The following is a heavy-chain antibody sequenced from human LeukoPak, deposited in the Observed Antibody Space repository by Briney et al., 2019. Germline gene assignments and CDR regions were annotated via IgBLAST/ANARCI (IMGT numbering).Heavy chain of an antibody. D-gene: IGHD2-2*01. J-gene: IGHJ4*02. CDR3: ARDGYCSSTSCYYFDY. CDR1: GFTFRIYA. V-gene: IGHV3-23*01. CDR2: IRGIDGST. Sequence: GGSLRLSCAASGFTFRIYAMNWVRQAPGKGLERVSSIRGIDGSTYYADSVKGRFTISRDNAKNTLYLQMNSLRAEDTAVYYCARDGYCSSTSCYYFDYWGQGTLVTVSS.